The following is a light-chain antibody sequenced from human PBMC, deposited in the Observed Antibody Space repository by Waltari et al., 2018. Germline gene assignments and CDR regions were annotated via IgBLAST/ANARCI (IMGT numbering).Light chain of an antibody. Sequence: QSALTQPPSASGSPGQPVTISCTGPSSDVGGYNFVSCYHQHPGKAPKVRIYEINNRPSRVPYRFSGSKSGNTASLTVSGLQAEDEAEYFCSSYAVNKRLIFGGGTKLTVL. CDR1: SSDVGGYNF. V-gene: IGLV2-8*01. CDR2: EIN. CDR3: SSYAVNKRLI. J-gene: IGLJ2*01.